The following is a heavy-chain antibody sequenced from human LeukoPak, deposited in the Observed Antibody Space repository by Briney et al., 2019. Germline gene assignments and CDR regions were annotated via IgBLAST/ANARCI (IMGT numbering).Heavy chain of an antibody. J-gene: IGHJ4*02. V-gene: IGHV3-23*01. D-gene: IGHD2-21*01. CDR3: ARDERSIQFNY. CDR1: GFTFSSYA. Sequence: GGSLGLSCVVSGFTFSSYAMSWVRQAPGKGLEWVSTITGGVGSTYYADSVKGRFTISRDNSKNTLYLQMNSLRAEDTAIYYCARDERSIQFNYWGQGTLVTVSS. CDR2: ITGGVGST.